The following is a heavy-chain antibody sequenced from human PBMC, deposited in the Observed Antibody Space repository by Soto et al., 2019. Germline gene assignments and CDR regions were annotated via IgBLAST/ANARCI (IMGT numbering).Heavy chain of an antibody. Sequence: QVQLVQSGAEVKKPRSSLKVSCKTSGGTISNYAISWVRQAPGQGLEWMGGIIPLFGTTNYAQKFQGRVTITADESTRTAYKELSSLRSEDTAVYYCARGGFWSGYYSWFDPWGQGTLVTVSS. CDR2: IIPLFGTT. CDR3: ARGGFWSGYYSWFDP. D-gene: IGHD3-3*01. J-gene: IGHJ5*02. V-gene: IGHV1-69*12. CDR1: GGTISNYA.